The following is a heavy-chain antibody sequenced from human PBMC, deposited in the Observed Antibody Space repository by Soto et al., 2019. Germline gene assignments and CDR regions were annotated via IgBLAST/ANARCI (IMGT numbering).Heavy chain of an antibody. CDR3: AGGVTGSWNWFDP. J-gene: IGHJ5*02. CDR2: INSDGSST. D-gene: IGHD6-13*01. Sequence: EVQLVESRGGLVQPGESLRLSCAASGFTFSSYWMHWVRQAPGKGLVWVSRINSDGSSTNYADSVKGRFTVSRDNAKNTQYLQMNSLRAEDTAVSYCAGGVTGSWNWFDPWGQGTLVTVSS. V-gene: IGHV3-74*01. CDR1: GFTFSSYW.